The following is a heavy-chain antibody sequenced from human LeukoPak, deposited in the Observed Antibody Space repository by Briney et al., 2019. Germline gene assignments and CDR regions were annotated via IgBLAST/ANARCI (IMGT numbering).Heavy chain of an antibody. CDR2: ISGSGGST. D-gene: IGHD3-3*01. CDR3: AKEGYDDPSVDY. Sequence: GGSLRLSCAASGFTFSNYYMHWVRQAPGKGLEWVSAISGSGGSTYYADSVKGRFTISRDNSKNTLYLQMNSLRAEDTAVYYCAKEGYDDPSVDYWGQGTLVTVSS. CDR1: GFTFSNYY. J-gene: IGHJ4*02. V-gene: IGHV3-23*01.